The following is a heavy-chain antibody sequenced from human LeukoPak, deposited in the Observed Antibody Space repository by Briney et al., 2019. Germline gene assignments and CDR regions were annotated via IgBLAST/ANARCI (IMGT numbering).Heavy chain of an antibody. Sequence: SETLSLTCTVSGGSISSHYWSWIRQPPGKGLEWIGYIYYSGSTNYNPSLKSRVTISADTSKKQFSLKLSSVTAADTAVYYCARDSMVRGRTIYYFDYWGQGTLVTVSS. V-gene: IGHV4-59*11. J-gene: IGHJ4*02. CDR2: IYYSGST. CDR3: ARDSMVRGRTIYYFDY. CDR1: GGSISSHY. D-gene: IGHD3-10*01.